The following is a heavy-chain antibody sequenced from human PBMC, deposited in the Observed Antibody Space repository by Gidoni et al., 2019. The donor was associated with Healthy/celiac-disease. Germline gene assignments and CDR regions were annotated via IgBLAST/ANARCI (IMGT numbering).Heavy chain of an antibody. CDR1: GFTFSSYA. CDR3: AKGPHRDYDFWSGYYAWFDP. V-gene: IGHV3-23*01. D-gene: IGHD3-3*01. CDR2: ISGSGGST. J-gene: IGHJ5*02. Sequence: EVQLLESGGGLVQPGGSLRLSCAASGFTFSSYAMSWVRQAPGKGLEWVSAISGSGGSTYYADSVKGRFTISRDNSKNTLYLQMNSLRAEDTAVYYCAKGPHRDYDFWSGYYAWFDPWGQGTLVTVSS.